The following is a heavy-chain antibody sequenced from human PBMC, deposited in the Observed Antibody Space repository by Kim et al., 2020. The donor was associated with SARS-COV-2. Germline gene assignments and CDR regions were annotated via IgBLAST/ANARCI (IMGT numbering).Heavy chain of an antibody. Sequence: GGSLRLSCAASGFTFSSYGMHWVRQAPGKGLEWVAVIWYDGSNKYYADSVKGRFTISRDNSKNTLYLQMNRLRAEDTAVYYCAKDLGRWGRTFNYYYGMDVWGRGTTVTVSS. D-gene: IGHD7-27*01. J-gene: IGHJ6*02. V-gene: IGHV3-33*06. CDR3: AKDLGRWGRTFNYYYGMDV. CDR2: IWYDGSNK. CDR1: GFTFSSYG.